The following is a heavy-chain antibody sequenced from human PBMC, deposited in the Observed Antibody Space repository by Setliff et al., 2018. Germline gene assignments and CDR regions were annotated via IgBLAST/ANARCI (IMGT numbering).Heavy chain of an antibody. V-gene: IGHV1-3*01. J-gene: IGHJ6*02. CDR1: RYTFTSYA. Sequence: ASVKVSCKASRYTFTSYAMHWVRQAPGQRLEWMGWINAGNGNTKYSQKFQGRVTITRDTSASTAYMELSSLRSEDTAVYYCARDPASSGYDTYYYYYYGMDVWGQGTTVTVSS. CDR3: ARDPASSGYDTYYYYYYGMDV. D-gene: IGHD5-12*01. CDR2: INAGNGNT.